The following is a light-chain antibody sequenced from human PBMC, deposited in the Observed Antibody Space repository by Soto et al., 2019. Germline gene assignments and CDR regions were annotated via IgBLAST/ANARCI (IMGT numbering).Light chain of an antibody. CDR3: LSYDSSLGVV. V-gene: IGLV1-40*01. J-gene: IGLJ3*02. CDR1: SSNIGAGHE. CDR2: GNN. Sequence: QSVLTQPPSVSGAPGQRVTISCTGSSSNIGAGHEVHWYQQLPGTAPKLLIYGNNNRPSGVPDRISGSKSGTSVSLAITGLRAEDEADYYCLSYDSSLGVVFGGGTKLTVL.